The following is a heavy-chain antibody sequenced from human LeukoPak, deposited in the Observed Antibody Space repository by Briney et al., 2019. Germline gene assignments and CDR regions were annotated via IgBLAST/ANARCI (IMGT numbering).Heavy chain of an antibody. J-gene: IGHJ4*02. CDR2: IYHSGST. V-gene: IGHV4-30-2*01. Sequence: SQTLSLTCTVSGGSISSGGYSWSWIRQPPGKGLEWIGYIYHSGSTYYNPSHKSRVTISVDRSKNQFSLKLSSVTAADTAVYYCARFRGYYGSGSYCKWDYFDYWGQGTLVTVSS. CDR1: GGSISSGGYS. D-gene: IGHD3-10*01. CDR3: ARFRGYYGSGSYCKWDYFDY.